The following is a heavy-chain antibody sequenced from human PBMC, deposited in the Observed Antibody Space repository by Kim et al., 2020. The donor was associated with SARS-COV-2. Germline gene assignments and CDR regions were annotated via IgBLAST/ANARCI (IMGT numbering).Heavy chain of an antibody. D-gene: IGHD4-17*01. Sequence: SVKVSCKASGGTFSSYAISWVRQAPGQGLEWMGGIIPIFGTANYAQKFQGRVTITADESTSTAYMELSSLRSEDTAVYYCAIRTTVTRETYYYYYYMDVWGKGTTVTVSS. J-gene: IGHJ6*03. CDR3: AIRTTVTRETYYYYYYMDV. CDR1: GGTFSSYA. V-gene: IGHV1-69*13. CDR2: IIPIFGTA.